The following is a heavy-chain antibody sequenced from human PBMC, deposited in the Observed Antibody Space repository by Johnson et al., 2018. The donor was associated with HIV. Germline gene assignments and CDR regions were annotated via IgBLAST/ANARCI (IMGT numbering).Heavy chain of an antibody. J-gene: IGHJ3*02. CDR1: GFTFSSYA. V-gene: IGHV3-30-3*01. CDR3: AERSPILRAFDI. CDR2: ISYDGSNK. Sequence: QVQLVESGGGVVQPGRSLRLSCAASGFTFSSYAMHWVRQAPGKGLEWVAVISYDGSNKYYADSVKGRFTISRDNSKNTLYLQMNSLRAEDTAVYYCAERSPILRAFDIWGQGTMVTVSS.